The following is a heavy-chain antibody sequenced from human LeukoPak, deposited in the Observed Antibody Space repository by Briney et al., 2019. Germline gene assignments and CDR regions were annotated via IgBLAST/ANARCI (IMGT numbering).Heavy chain of an antibody. CDR3: ARDRPAEADYDFWSGYKGGYNWFDP. V-gene: IGHV4-59*12. D-gene: IGHD3-3*01. CDR1: GGSISSYY. CDR2: IYYSGST. Sequence: PSETLSLTCTVSGGSISSYYWSWIRQPPGKGLEWIGYIYYSGSTNYNPSLKSRVTISVDTSKNQFSLKLSSVTAADTAVYYCARDRPAEADYDFWSGYKGGYNWFDPWGQGTLVTVSS. J-gene: IGHJ5*02.